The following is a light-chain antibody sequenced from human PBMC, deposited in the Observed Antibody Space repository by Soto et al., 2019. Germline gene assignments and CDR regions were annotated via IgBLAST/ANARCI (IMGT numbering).Light chain of an antibody. CDR2: GAS. CDR3: QQSVSSPFT. V-gene: IGKV3-20*01. J-gene: IGKJ3*01. Sequence: EIVLTQSPSTLSLSPGEGATLSCRASQSVSTSYLAWYQQRPGQAPRLLIYGASNRATGVPDRFSGSGSGTDFTLTISRLEPEDFAVYFCQQSVSSPFTFGPGTKVDIK. CDR1: QSVSTSY.